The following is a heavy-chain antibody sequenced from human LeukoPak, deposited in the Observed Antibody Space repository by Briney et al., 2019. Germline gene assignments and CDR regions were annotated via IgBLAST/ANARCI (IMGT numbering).Heavy chain of an antibody. Sequence: SETLSLTCTVSGGSINDYYWSWIRQPPGKGLEWIAWIYYSGSTNYNPSLKSRVTISVDTSKNQFSLKLTSVTAADTAVYYCARVDSSNAGNFDYWGQGTPVTVSS. CDR3: ARVDSSNAGNFDY. J-gene: IGHJ4*02. CDR2: IYYSGST. CDR1: GGSINDYY. D-gene: IGHD2-15*01. V-gene: IGHV4-59*08.